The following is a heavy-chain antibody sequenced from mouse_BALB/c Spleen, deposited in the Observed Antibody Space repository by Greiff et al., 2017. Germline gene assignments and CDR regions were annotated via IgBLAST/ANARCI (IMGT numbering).Heavy chain of an antibody. J-gene: IGHJ1*01. Sequence: EVQVVESGGGLVKPGGSLKLSCAASGFAFSSYDMSWVRQTPEKRLEWVAYISSGGGSTYYPDTVKGRFTISRDNAKNTLYLQMSSLKSEDTAMYCCARQRMDSCFDVWGAGTTVTVSS. CDR1: GFAFSSYD. V-gene: IGHV5-12-1*01. CDR2: ISSGGGST. CDR3: ARQRMDSCFDV.